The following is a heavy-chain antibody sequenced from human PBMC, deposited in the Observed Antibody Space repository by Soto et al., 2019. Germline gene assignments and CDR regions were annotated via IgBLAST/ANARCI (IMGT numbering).Heavy chain of an antibody. CDR2: ISASGGST. CDR1: GFTFSDFA. Sequence: GGSLRLSCVASGFTFSDFAMTWVRQTAGKGLEWISSISASGGSTNYADSVKGRFTISGDNSKNTLYLQMNSLRVEDTAMYYCAKRTRTACFPFDYWGRGALVTVSS. D-gene: IGHD2-15*01. V-gene: IGHV3-23*01. J-gene: IGHJ4*02. CDR3: AKRTRTACFPFDY.